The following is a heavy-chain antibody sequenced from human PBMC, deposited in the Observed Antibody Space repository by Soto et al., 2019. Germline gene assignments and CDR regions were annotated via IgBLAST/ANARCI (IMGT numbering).Heavy chain of an antibody. Sequence: QVLLQQWGAGLLKPSETLSLTCAVYGGSFSDCYWSWIRQPPGKGLEWIGEINHSGSTNYNPSLKSRITISVDTSKNQFSLKLSSVTAADTAVYYCEKSNTGFDPGGQGTLVTVSS. CDR1: GGSFSDCY. D-gene: IGHD4-17*01. V-gene: IGHV4-34*01. J-gene: IGHJ5*02. CDR3: EKSNTGFDP. CDR2: INHSGST.